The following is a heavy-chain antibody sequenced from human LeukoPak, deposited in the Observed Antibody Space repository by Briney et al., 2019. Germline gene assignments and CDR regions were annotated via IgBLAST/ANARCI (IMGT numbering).Heavy chain of an antibody. CDR1: GLTFSNYA. CDR2: IGVIGGRT. CDR3: VTIYYASGNYYYFVY. D-gene: IGHD3-10*01. J-gene: IGHJ4*02. V-gene: IGHV3-23*01. Sequence: GGSLRLSCGASGLTFSNYAMSWVRQAPGRGLEWVSTIGVIGGRTFYADSVKGRFTISRDNSENTLYLQMNSLRAEDTALYYCVTIYYASGNYYYFVYWGQGTLVAVSS.